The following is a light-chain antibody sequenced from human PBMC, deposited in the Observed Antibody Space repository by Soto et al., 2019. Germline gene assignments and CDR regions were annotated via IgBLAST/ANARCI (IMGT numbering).Light chain of an antibody. J-gene: IGKJ1*01. CDR3: QPYNILPQP. V-gene: IGKV3-15*01. CDR1: QSVSSN. CDR2: GAS. Sequence: ETVMTQSPGTLSLSPGERATLSCRASQSVSSNLAWYQQKPGQAPRLLIYGASTRATGIPARFSGSGSGTEFTLTISSLQSEDFAVYFCQPYNILPQPFGQGTKVDIK.